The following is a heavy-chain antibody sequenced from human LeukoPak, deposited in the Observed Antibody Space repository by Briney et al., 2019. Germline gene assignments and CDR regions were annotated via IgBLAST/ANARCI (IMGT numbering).Heavy chain of an antibody. CDR2: IYSGGST. CDR3: ARGRGSCSGGSCYDY. J-gene: IGHJ4*02. CDR1: GFTIGSNY. Sequence: PGGSLRLSCAASGFTIGSNYMTWVRQAPGKGLEWVSVIYSGGSTFYADSVKGRFTLSRDNSKNTVYLQMNNLRAEDTAVYYCARGRGSCSGGSCYDYWGQGTLVTVSS. D-gene: IGHD2-15*01. V-gene: IGHV3-53*01.